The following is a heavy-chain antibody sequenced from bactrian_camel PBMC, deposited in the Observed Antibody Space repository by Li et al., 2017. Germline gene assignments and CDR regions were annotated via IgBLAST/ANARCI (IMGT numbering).Heavy chain of an antibody. Sequence: HVQLVESGGGSVQAGGSLRLSCEVSGITEGTNFIGWFRQAPGEQREGVASITVLGATTYYADSVKGRFTISQDNAKNMVYLQVNSLKAEDTAMYYCAAGWSFGVGTLLRRHYNYWGQGTQVTVS. J-gene: IGHJ4*01. D-gene: IGHD3*01. CDR3: AAGWSFGVGTLLRRHYNY. CDR2: ITVLGATT. CDR1: GITEGTNF. V-gene: IGHV3S54*01.